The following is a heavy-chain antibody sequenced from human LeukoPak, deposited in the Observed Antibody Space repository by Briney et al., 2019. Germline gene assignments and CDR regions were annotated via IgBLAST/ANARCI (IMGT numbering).Heavy chain of an antibody. V-gene: IGHV3-21*01. Sequence: KTGGSLRLSCAASGFTFNTYPMNWVRQAPGKGLEWVSFISSSGSYIYYADSLKGRFTISRDNAKNSLYLQMNSLRAEDTAVYYCAREYYDSSGYYVEYYFDYWGQGTLVTVSS. D-gene: IGHD3-22*01. CDR1: GFTFNTYP. CDR3: AREYYDSSGYYVEYYFDY. CDR2: ISSSGSYI. J-gene: IGHJ4*02.